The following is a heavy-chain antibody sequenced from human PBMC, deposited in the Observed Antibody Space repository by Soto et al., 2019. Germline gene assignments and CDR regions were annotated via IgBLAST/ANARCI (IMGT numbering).Heavy chain of an antibody. J-gene: IGHJ4*02. CDR2: ISSTGGGT. V-gene: IGHV3-23*01. Sequence: GGSLRLSCAASGFNFSNYAMSWVRQAPGKGLEWVSLISSTGGGTYYADSVKGRFTISRDNSHNTLYLQVHSLTAEDTAVYYCAKDRRAGGNSAFYFDXWGQGAQLTVSX. D-gene: IGHD3-16*01. CDR3: AKDRRAGGNSAFYFDX. CDR1: GFNFSNYA.